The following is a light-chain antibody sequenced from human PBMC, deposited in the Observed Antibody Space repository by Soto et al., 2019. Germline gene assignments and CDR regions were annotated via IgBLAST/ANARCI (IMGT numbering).Light chain of an antibody. Sequence: EIVLTQSPGTLSLSPGERATLSCRASQSVSSSSYLAWYQQKPGQAPRLLIYGASSRATGIPDRFSGSGSATDFTLTISRREPEDFAVYYCRQYGSSPSYNFGQGTKQEIK. CDR3: RQYGSSPSYN. J-gene: IGKJ2*01. V-gene: IGKV3-20*01. CDR2: GAS. CDR1: QSVSSSSY.